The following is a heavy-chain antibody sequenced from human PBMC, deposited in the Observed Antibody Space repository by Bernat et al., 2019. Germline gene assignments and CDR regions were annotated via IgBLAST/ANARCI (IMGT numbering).Heavy chain of an antibody. CDR2: IRSKANSYAT. CDR3: TTLVAAGRDY. D-gene: IGHD6-13*01. CDR1: GFTFSGSA. V-gene: IGHV3-73*01. J-gene: IGHJ4*02. Sequence: EVQLVESGGGLVQPGGSLKLSCAASGFTFSGSAMHWVRQASGKGLEWVGRIRSKANSYATAYAASVKGRFTISRDDSKNTAYLQMNSLKTEDTAVYYCTTLVAAGRDYWGQGTLVTVSS.